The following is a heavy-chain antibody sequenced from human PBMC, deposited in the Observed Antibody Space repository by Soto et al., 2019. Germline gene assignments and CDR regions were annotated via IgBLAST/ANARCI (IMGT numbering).Heavy chain of an antibody. V-gene: IGHV1-18*01. CDR1: GYTFTSYD. D-gene: IGHD6-19*01. J-gene: IGHJ4*02. CDR2: ISAYNGNT. Sequence: ASVRVSCEASGYTFTSYDISGVRQSPGQGLEWMGWISAYNGNTNYAQKLQGRVTMTTDTSTSTAYMELRSLRSDATAVYYCAREGIAVAGTISYFDYWGQGTLVTVS. CDR3: AREGIAVAGTISYFDY.